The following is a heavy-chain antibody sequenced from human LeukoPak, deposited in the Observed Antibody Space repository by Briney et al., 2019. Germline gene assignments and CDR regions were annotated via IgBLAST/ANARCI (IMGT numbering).Heavy chain of an antibody. J-gene: IGHJ4*02. CDR1: GYTITGYY. V-gene: IGHV1-2*06. Sequence: ASVKVSCKASGYTITGYYMHWVRQAPGQGLEWMGRINPNSGGTNSAQMFQGRITMTRDTSTSTVYMELSSLRSEDTAVYYCARDHPAGYWGQGTLVTVSS. CDR3: ARDHPAGY. CDR2: INPNSGGT.